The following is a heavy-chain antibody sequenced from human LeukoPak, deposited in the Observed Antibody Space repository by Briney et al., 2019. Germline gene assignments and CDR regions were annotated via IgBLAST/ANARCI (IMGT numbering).Heavy chain of an antibody. D-gene: IGHD3-22*01. J-gene: IGHJ4*02. Sequence: GGSLRLSCAASGFTVSSNSMSWVRQAPGKGLEWVSFIYSDNTHYSDSVKGRFTISRDNSKNTLYLQMNSLRAEDTAVYYCAKGELSITMIVVVELDYWGQGTLVTVSS. CDR3: AKGELSITMIVVVELDY. CDR2: IYSDNT. V-gene: IGHV3-53*01. CDR1: GFTVSSNS.